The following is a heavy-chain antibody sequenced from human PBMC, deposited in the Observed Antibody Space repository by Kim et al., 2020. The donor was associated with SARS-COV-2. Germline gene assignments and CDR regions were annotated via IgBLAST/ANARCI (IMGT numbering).Heavy chain of an antibody. CDR2: INPNSGGT. CDR3: ARDIVVVPAGGDYYGMDV. Sequence: ASVKVSCKASGYTFTGYYMHWVRQAPGQGLEWMGWINPNSGGTNYAQKFQGRVTMTRDTSISTAYMELSRLRSDDTAVYYCARDIVVVPAGGDYYGMDVWGQGTTVTVSS. D-gene: IGHD2-2*01. V-gene: IGHV1-2*02. CDR1: GYTFTGYY. J-gene: IGHJ6*02.